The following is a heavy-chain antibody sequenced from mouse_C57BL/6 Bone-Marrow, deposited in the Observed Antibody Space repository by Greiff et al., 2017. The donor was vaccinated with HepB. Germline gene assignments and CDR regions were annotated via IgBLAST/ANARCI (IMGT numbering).Heavy chain of an antibody. Sequence: EVQLVESGPELVKPGASVKIPCKASGYTFTDYNMDWVKQSHGKSLEWIGDINPNNGGTIYNQKFKGKATLTVDKSSSTAYMELRSLTSEDTAVYYCARSRDYGSSLMDYWGQGTSVTVSS. CDR1: GYTFTDYN. CDR2: INPNNGGT. V-gene: IGHV1-18*01. J-gene: IGHJ4*01. D-gene: IGHD1-1*01. CDR3: ARSRDYGSSLMDY.